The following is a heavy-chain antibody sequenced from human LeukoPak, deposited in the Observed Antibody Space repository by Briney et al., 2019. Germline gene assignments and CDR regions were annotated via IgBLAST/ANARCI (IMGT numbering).Heavy chain of an antibody. V-gene: IGHV4-4*07. D-gene: IGHD5-24*01. J-gene: IGHJ3*02. CDR3: ARSHRDGYNHDAFDI. CDR2: IYYSGST. Sequence: PSETLSLTCTVSGGSISSYYWSWIRQPAGKGLEWIGRIYYSGSTYYNPSLKSRVTISVDTSKNQFSLKLSSVTAADTAVYYCARSHRDGYNHDAFDIWGQGTMVTVSS. CDR1: GGSISSYY.